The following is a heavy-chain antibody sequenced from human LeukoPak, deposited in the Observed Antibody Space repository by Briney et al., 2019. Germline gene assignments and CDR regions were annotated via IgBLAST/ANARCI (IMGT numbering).Heavy chain of an antibody. J-gene: IGHJ4*02. CDR2: IYYSGNT. Sequence: SETLSLTCTVSGDSINNNYWSWIRQPPGKGLEWIGYIYYSGNTNYNPSLKSRVTISVDTSKNQFSLKLNSVAAADTAAYYCARVRYCSTNRCYDREFDNWGQGTLVTVSS. D-gene: IGHD2-2*01. CDR3: ARVRYCSTNRCYDREFDN. V-gene: IGHV4-59*01. CDR1: GDSINNNY.